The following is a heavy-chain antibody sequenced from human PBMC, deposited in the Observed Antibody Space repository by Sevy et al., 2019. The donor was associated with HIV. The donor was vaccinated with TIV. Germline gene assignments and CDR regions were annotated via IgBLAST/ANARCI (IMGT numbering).Heavy chain of an antibody. Sequence: GGSLRLSCAASGFTFSDYSLNWVRQAPGKGLEWVSYISSSSSTIYYADSVKGRFTISRDNAKNSLFLQMNSLGAEDTAVYYCARHYYGSGTYYDYWGQGTLVTVS. D-gene: IGHD3-10*01. V-gene: IGHV3-48*01. CDR1: GFTFSDYS. CDR3: ARHYYGSGTYYDY. CDR2: ISSSSSTI. J-gene: IGHJ4*02.